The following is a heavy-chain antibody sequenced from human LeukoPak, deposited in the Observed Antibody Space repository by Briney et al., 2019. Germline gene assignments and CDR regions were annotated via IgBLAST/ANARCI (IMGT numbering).Heavy chain of an antibody. CDR3: ARIASGYSGYDY. D-gene: IGHD5-12*01. Sequence: GASVKVSCKASGYTFTSYAMHWVRQAPGQRREWMGWINAGNGNTKYSQKFQGRVTITRDTSASTAYMELSSLRSEDTAVYYCARIASGYSGYDYWGQGTLVTVSS. CDR1: GYTFTSYA. J-gene: IGHJ4*02. CDR2: INAGNGNT. V-gene: IGHV1-3*01.